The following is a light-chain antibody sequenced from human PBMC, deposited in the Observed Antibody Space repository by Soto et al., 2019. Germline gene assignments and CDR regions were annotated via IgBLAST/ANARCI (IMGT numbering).Light chain of an antibody. J-gene: IGKJ3*01. CDR2: DAS. CDR1: HSLSTF. Sequence: EIVLTQSPATLSLSPGERATLSCRASHSLSTFLAWYQQKPGQAPRLLISDASKRATGIPARFSGSGSGTDFPLTSSLEPEDFAIYYCQQRLSWPLTFGPGTKVDIK. CDR3: QQRLSWPLT. V-gene: IGKV3-11*01.